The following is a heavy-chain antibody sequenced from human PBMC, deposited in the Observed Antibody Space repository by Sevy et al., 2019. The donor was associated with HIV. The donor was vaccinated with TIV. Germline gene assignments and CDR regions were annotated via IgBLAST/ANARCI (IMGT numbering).Heavy chain of an antibody. J-gene: IGHJ4*02. V-gene: IGHV1-3*01. CDR2: INVGNGNT. CDR3: ARDQTAARKGLDY. D-gene: IGHD2-15*01. CDR1: GYTFTNYA. Sequence: ASVKVSCKASGYTFTNYALHWVRQAPGQSLEWMGWINVGNGNTRYSQKFQDRFTITRGTSASTAYMGLNSLTSEETAVYYCARDQTAARKGLDYWGQGTLVTVSS.